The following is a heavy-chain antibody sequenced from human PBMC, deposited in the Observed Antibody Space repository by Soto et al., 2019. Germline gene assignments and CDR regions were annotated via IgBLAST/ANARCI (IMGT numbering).Heavy chain of an antibody. Sequence: GGSLRLSCAASGFTFSSYAMSWVRQAPGKGLEWVSAISGSGGSTYYADSVKGRFTISRDNSKNTLYLQMNSLRAEDTAVYYCAKGIPFSYDSSGPDAFDIWGQGTMVTVSS. CDR1: GFTFSSYA. J-gene: IGHJ3*02. CDR2: ISGSGGST. CDR3: AKGIPFSYDSSGPDAFDI. V-gene: IGHV3-23*01. D-gene: IGHD3-22*01.